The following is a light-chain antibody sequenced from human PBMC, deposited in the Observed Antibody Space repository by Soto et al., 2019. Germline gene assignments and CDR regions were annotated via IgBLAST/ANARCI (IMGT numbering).Light chain of an antibody. CDR3: QQANSFPPIT. Sequence: EIVLTQSPGTLSLAPGERATLSCRSSQSISSAYLAWYQQKPGQAPRLLIYGASIRATGIPDRFSGSGSGTDFTLTISSLHPEDFATYYCQQANSFPPITFGQGTRLEIK. J-gene: IGKJ5*01. CDR2: GAS. CDR1: QSISSAY. V-gene: IGKV3-20*01.